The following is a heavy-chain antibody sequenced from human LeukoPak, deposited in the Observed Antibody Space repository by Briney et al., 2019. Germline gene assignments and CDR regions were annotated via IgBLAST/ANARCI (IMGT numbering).Heavy chain of an antibody. CDR1: GFTVSSNY. CDR3: ARGRRDDILTGYYLMI. Sequence: GGSLRLSCAASGFTVSSNYMSWVRQAPGKGLEWVSVIYSGGSTYYADSVKGRFTISRDNSKNTLYLQMNSLRAEDTAVYYCARGRRDDILTGYYLMIWGQGTMVTVSS. V-gene: IGHV3-53*01. CDR2: IYSGGST. J-gene: IGHJ3*02. D-gene: IGHD3-9*01.